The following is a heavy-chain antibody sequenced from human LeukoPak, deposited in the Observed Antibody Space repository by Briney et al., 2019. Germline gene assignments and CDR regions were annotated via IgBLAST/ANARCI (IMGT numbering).Heavy chain of an antibody. Sequence: ASVKVSCKASGYTFTNYAMQWVRQAPGQRLEWLGWINAGNGDLRYSQNFQGRVTITRDTSATTAYMELGSLTSEDTAVYYCAQGRWTSTVTTYYLDYWGQGTLVTVSS. CDR2: INAGNGDL. J-gene: IGHJ4*02. CDR1: GYTFTNYA. V-gene: IGHV1-3*01. CDR3: AQGRWTSTVTTYYLDY. D-gene: IGHD4-17*01.